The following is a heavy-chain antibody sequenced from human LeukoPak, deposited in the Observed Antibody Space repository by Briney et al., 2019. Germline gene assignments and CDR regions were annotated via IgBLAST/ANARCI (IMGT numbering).Heavy chain of an antibody. CDR3: ARGYSSGWYGAFDI. D-gene: IGHD6-19*01. V-gene: IGHV3-11*01. J-gene: IGHJ3*02. CDR2: ISSSGSTI. CDR1: GFTFSDYY. Sequence: GGSLRLSCAASGFTFSDYYMSWIRQAPGKGPEWVSYISSSGSTIYYADSVKGRFTISRDNAKNSLYLQMNSLRAEDTAVYYCARGYSSGWYGAFDIWGQGTMVTVSS.